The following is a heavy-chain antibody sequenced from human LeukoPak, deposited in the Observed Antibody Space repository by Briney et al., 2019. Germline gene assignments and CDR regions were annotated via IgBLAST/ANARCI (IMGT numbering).Heavy chain of an antibody. V-gene: IGHV3-7*03. CDR1: GFTFSSYW. CDR3: ARGGGLDV. CDR2: INHNGNVN. D-gene: IGHD3-16*01. J-gene: IGHJ6*02. Sequence: KAGGSLRLSCAASGFTFSSYWMNWARQAPGKGLEWVASINHNGNVNYYVDSVKGRFTISRDNAKNSLYLQMSNLRAGDTAVYFCARGGGLDVWGQGATVTVSS.